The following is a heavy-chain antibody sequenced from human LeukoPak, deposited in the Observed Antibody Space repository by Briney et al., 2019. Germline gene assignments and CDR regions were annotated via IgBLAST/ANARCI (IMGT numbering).Heavy chain of an antibody. D-gene: IGHD3/OR15-3a*01. J-gene: IGHJ5*02. Sequence: PGGSLRLSCAASGFTFSSYAMSWVRQAPGKGLEWVSVIVGGSTNYADSVKGRFTISRDNSKNTLYLQMNSLRAEDTAVYYCAKVKGTVSWTLDHWGQGTLVTVSS. CDR1: GFTFSSYA. CDR2: IVGGST. CDR3: AKVKGTVSWTLDH. V-gene: IGHV3-23*01.